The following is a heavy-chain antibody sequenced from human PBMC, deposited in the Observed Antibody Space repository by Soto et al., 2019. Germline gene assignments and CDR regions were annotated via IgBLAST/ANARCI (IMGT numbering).Heavy chain of an antibody. J-gene: IGHJ6*02. V-gene: IGHV4-31*02. CDR2: IYHRGGT. CDR3: ARAPGRMMNALRYYYGLDV. CDR1: GGSISSGGYY. D-gene: IGHD2-8*01. Sequence: QVPLQESGPGLVKPSETLSFTCNVSGGSISSGGYYWSWIRQLPGKGLEWIGYIYHRGGTYYNPALKRRITISVDTSKNQFSLKLTSVTAADTAVYFCARAPGRMMNALRYYYGLDVWGQGTTVTVSS.